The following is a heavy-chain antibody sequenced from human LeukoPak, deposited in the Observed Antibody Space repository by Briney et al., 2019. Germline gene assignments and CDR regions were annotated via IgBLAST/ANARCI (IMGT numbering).Heavy chain of an antibody. CDR1: GFTFSSYS. Sequence: PGGSLRLSCEASGFTFSSYSMIWVRPAPGKGLEWGSYISSSGSTIYYADSVKGRFTTSRDNAKNSLYLQMNSLRAAATAVYYCSELSITMIGGVWGKGTTVTISA. J-gene: IGHJ6*01. CDR2: ISSSGSTI. CDR3: SELSITMIGGV. D-gene: IGHD3-10*02. V-gene: IGHV3-48*04.